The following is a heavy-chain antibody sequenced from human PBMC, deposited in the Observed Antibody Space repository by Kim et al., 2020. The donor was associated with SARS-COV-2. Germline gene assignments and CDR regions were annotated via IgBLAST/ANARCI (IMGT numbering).Heavy chain of an antibody. CDR3: ARSYSSRSNWFDP. Sequence: YNSTFTSRVTISVDTSKNQFAMKLSSVTAADTAVYYCARSYSSRSNWFDPWGQGTLVTVSS. V-gene: IGHV4-59*01. D-gene: IGHD6-13*01. J-gene: IGHJ5*02.